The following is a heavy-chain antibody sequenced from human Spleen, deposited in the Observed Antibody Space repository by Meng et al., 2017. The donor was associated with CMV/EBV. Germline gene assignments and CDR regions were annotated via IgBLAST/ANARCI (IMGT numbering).Heavy chain of an antibody. CDR2: SVTRSNYI. V-gene: IGHV3-21*04. Sequence: GESLKISCAASGFTFSRCRCRMRWVRQAPGKGLEWVSSSVTRSNYIYYADSVKGRFTIPRDNAKNTLYLQRNSLRAEDTAVYSCAKDRDPLLLWFGESIDYWGQGTLVTVSS. CDR1: GFTFSRCR. CDR3: AKDRDPLLLWFGESIDY. J-gene: IGHJ4*02. D-gene: IGHD3-10*01.